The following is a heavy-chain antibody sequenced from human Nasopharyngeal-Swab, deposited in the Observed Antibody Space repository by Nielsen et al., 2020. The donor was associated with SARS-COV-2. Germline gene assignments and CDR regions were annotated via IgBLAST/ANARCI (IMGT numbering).Heavy chain of an antibody. CDR3: ARWEKGDY. CDR2: MNPGSGFK. D-gene: IGHD1-26*01. J-gene: IGHJ4*02. V-gene: IGHV1-8*01. Sequence: WVRQAPGQGLEWMGCMNPGSGFKDYAQNFQGRVTMTWNTSIITAYMEISSLRSEDTAVYYCARWEKGDYWGQGTLVTVSS.